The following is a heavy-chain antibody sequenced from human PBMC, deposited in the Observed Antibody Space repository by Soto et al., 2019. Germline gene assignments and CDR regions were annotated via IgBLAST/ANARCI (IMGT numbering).Heavy chain of an antibody. CDR1: GGSFSGYY. D-gene: IGHD3-3*01. CDR2: INHSGSS. CDR3: ARRTYGDFS. V-gene: IGHV4-34*01. J-gene: IGHJ5*02. Sequence: SETLSLTCAVYGGSFSGYYWSWIRQPPGKGLEWIGEINHSGSSNYNPSLKGRLTMSVDTSKNQFSLKLSSVTAADTAVYFCARRTYGDFSWGLGTLVTVSS.